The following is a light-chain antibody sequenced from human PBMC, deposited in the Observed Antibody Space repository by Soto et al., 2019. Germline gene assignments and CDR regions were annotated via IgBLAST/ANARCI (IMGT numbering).Light chain of an antibody. Sequence: QSALTQPASVSGSPGQSITISCTGTSSDVGGYNYVSWYQANPGRAPKLIIYDVSNRPSGTSNRFSGSKSGNTASLTISGLQAEDEADYYCSSYTSSGTLVVFGGGTKLTVL. CDR3: SSYTSSGTLVV. CDR2: DVS. V-gene: IGLV2-14*01. CDR1: SSDVGGYNY. J-gene: IGLJ2*01.